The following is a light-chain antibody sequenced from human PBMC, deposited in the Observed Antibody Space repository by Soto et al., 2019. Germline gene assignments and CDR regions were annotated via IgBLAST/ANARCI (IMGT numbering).Light chain of an antibody. Sequence: QSALTQPASASGSPGQSVTISCTGTSSDISGHNYVSWYQQHPGKAPKLMIYEVSKRPSWVSEPFSASKSGNTASLTVSGLQAEDGADYYCSSYAGGNNLVFGGGTKLTVL. J-gene: IGLJ3*02. CDR3: SSYAGGNNLV. V-gene: IGLV2-8*01. CDR1: SSDISGHNY. CDR2: EVS.